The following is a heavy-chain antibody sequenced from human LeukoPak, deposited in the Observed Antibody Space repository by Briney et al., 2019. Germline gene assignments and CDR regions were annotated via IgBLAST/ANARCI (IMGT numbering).Heavy chain of an antibody. Sequence: PGGSLRLSCAASGFTFSSYAMSWVRQAPGKGVEWVSAISGSGGSTYYADSVKGRFTISRDNSKNTLYLQMNSLRAEDTAVYYCAKEGRYNGYSYGQPFDYWGQGTLVTVSS. CDR1: GFTFSSYA. CDR2: ISGSGGST. J-gene: IGHJ4*02. V-gene: IGHV3-23*01. CDR3: AKEGRYNGYSYGQPFDY. D-gene: IGHD5-18*01.